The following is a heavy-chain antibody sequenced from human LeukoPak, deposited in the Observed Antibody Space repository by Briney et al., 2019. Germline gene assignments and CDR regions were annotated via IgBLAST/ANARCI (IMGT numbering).Heavy chain of an antibody. CDR3: TIEKKGILPTTDY. Sequence: GASVKVSCKASGYTFTGYYMHWVRQAPGQGLEWMGRINPNSGGTNYAQKFQGRVTVTRDTSISTAYMELSRLRSDDTAIYYCTIEKKGILPTTDYWGQGTLVTVSS. V-gene: IGHV1-2*06. CDR2: INPNSGGT. CDR1: GYTFTGYY. J-gene: IGHJ4*02. D-gene: IGHD1-1*01.